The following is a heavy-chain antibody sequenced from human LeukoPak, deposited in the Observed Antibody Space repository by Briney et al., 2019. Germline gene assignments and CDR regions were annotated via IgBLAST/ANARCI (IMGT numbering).Heavy chain of an antibody. CDR1: GFTFSSNG. CDR2: IWYDGRK. D-gene: IGHD3-16*02. CDR3: ARDYPSFDY. J-gene: IGHJ4*02. V-gene: IGHV3-33*01. Sequence: PGGSLRLSCAASGFTFSSNGMHWVRQAPGKGLEWVGVIWYDGRKYYADSVKGRFTISRDNSKNTLYLQMNSLRAEDTAVYYCARDYPSFDYWGQGNLVPVSS.